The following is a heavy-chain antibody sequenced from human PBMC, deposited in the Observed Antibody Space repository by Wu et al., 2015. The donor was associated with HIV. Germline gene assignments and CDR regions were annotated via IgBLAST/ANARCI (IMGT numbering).Heavy chain of an antibody. J-gene: IGHJ2*01. CDR2: INPNSGGT. CDR3: ARAGGDGYNYWYFDL. CDR1: GYTFTGYY. Sequence: QVQLVQSGAEVKKPGASVKVSCKASGYTFTGYYLHWVRQAPGQGLEWMGWINPNSGGTHYAQKFQGRVTITTDESTSTAYMELSSLRSEDTAVYYCARAGGDGYNYWYFDLVGPWHPGHCLL. D-gene: IGHD5-24*01. V-gene: IGHV1-2*02.